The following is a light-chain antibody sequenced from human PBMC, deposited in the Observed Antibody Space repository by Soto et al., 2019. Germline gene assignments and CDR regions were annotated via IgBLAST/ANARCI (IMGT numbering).Light chain of an antibody. CDR2: AAS. CDR3: QQATSFPWT. Sequence: DIQMTQCPSSLSASVGDRVTITCGASQSVNTYLHWYQQKPGKAPKLLIYAASTLQSGVPSRFSGSGSGTEFTLTIISLQPEDFATYYCQQATSFPWTFGQGAKVDIK. V-gene: IGKV1-39*01. J-gene: IGKJ1*01. CDR1: QSVNTY.